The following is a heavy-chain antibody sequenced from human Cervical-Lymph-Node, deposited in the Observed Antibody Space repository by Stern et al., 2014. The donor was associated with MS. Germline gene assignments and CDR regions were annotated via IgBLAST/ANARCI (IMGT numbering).Heavy chain of an antibody. J-gene: IGHJ4*02. V-gene: IGHV4-61*02. CDR3: AREETDQYGSGSFDY. Sequence: QVQLQESGPGLVKTSQTLSLTCTVTGASISSGSYYWNWIRQPAGKGLEWIGRTYTSGTTNHTPSRGSRVPISLDTSKNQFSLKLISVTAADTAVYYCAREETDQYGSGSFDYWGQGTLVTVSS. D-gene: IGHD3-10*01. CDR2: TYTSGTT. CDR1: GASISSGSYY.